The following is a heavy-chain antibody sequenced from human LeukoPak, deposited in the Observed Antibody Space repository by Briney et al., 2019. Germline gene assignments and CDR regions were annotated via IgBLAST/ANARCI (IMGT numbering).Heavy chain of an antibody. J-gene: IGHJ4*02. Sequence: GGSLRLSCAAPGFTLNDYGIHWVRQAPGKGLEWLAMVFSDGNSKYYRDSVEGRFTISRDKSKNTLYLQMHSLRAEDTAVYYCAREISRFGIWGQGTLVTVSS. CDR3: AREISRFGI. D-gene: IGHD3-16*01. CDR2: VFSDGNSK. V-gene: IGHV3-33*01. CDR1: GFTLNDYG.